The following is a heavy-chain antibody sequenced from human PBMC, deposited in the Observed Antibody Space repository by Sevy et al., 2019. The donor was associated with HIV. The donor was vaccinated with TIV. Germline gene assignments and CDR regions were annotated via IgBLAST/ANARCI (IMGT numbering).Heavy chain of an antibody. CDR1: GFTFSTYA. Sequence: GGYLRLSCAASGFTFSTYAMSWVRQAPGKGLEWVSAISGSGGSTYYADSVKGRFTISRDNSKDTLYLQMNSLRAEDTALYYCAKGRSSSYFFDYWGQGTLVTVSS. CDR2: ISGSGGST. V-gene: IGHV3-23*01. D-gene: IGHD6-6*01. J-gene: IGHJ4*02. CDR3: AKGRSSSYFFDY.